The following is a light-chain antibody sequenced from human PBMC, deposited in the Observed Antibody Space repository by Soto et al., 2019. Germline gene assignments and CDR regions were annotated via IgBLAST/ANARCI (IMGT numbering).Light chain of an antibody. CDR3: QVWDSSSDHWV. CDR2: DDS. CDR1: ILGSKS. J-gene: IGLJ3*02. V-gene: IGLV3-21*02. Sequence: SYELTQPPSVSVAPGQTASITCGGNILGSKSVHWYQQRSGQAPVLVVYDDSDRPSGIPERVSGSSSWNTATLTISRVEAGDEADYYCQVWDSSSDHWVFGGGTKLTVL.